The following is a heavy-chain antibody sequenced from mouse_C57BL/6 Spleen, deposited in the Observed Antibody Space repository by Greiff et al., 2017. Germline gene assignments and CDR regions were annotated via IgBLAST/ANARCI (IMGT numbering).Heavy chain of an antibody. CDR1: GYTFTDYE. Sequence: QVQLQQYGAELVRPGASVTLSCKASGYTFTDYEMHWVKQTPVHGLEWIGAIDPETGGTAYNQKFKGKAILTADKSSSTAYMELRSLTSEDSAVYYCTRSGNDGYSFAYWGQGTLVTVSA. D-gene: IGHD2-3*01. CDR3: TRSGNDGYSFAY. J-gene: IGHJ3*01. CDR2: IDPETGGT. V-gene: IGHV1-15*01.